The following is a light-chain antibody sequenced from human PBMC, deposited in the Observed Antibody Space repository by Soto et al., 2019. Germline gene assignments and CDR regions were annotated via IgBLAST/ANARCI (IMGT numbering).Light chain of an antibody. V-gene: IGKV3-20*01. Sequence: EIVLTHSPGTLSLSPGERATLSCRASQSVSSSYLAWYPQKPGQAPRLLIYGASSRATGIPDRFSGSGSGTDFTLTISRLEPEDFAVDYCQQYGSSPWTFGQETKVEIK. CDR2: GAS. J-gene: IGKJ1*01. CDR1: QSVSSSY. CDR3: QQYGSSPWT.